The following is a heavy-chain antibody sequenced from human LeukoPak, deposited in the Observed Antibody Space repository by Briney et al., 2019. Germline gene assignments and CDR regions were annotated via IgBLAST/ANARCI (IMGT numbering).Heavy chain of an antibody. Sequence: GGSLRLSCAASGFTFSSYAMHWVRQAPGKGLEYVSAISSNGGSTYYANSVKGRFTISRDNSKNTLYLQMGSLRAEDMAVYYCARGPGIATPLLFDPWGQGTLVTVSS. CDR1: GFTFSSYA. CDR3: ARGPGIATPLLFDP. J-gene: IGHJ5*02. D-gene: IGHD6-13*01. V-gene: IGHV3-64*01. CDR2: ISSNGGST.